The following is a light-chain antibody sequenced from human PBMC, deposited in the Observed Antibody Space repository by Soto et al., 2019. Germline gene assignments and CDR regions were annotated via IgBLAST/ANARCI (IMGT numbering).Light chain of an antibody. V-gene: IGLV2-14*01. J-gene: IGLJ1*01. CDR1: SSDVGGNKY. Sequence: QSVVTQPASVSGSPGQSITISCTGTSSDVGGNKYVSWYQQYPGKAPKLMICDVSNRPSGVSNRFSGSKSGNTASLTISGLQAEDEADYYRSAFTGTTYAFGTGTKSPS. CDR2: DVS. CDR3: SAFTGTTYA.